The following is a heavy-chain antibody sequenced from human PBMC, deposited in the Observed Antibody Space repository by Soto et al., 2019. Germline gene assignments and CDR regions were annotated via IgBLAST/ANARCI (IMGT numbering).Heavy chain of an antibody. CDR1: GFTFSSYG. D-gene: IGHD3-3*01. V-gene: IGHV3-33*01. CDR3: AREGGVEWLSYYYYCGMDV. J-gene: IGHJ6*02. CDR2: IWYDGSNK. Sequence: GGSLRLSCAASGFTFSSYGMHWVRQAPGKGLEWVAVIWYDGSNKYYADSVKGRFTISRDNSKNTLYLQMNSLRAEDTAVYYCAREGGVEWLSYYYYCGMDVWGQGTTITVSS.